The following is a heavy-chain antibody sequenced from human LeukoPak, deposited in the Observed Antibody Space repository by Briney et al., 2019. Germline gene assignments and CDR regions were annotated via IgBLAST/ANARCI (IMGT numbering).Heavy chain of an antibody. D-gene: IGHD5-24*01. CDR3: ARGLRDGYSNYWYFDL. CDR2: INHSGST. V-gene: IGHV4-34*01. CDR1: GGSFSGYY. Sequence: SETLSLTCAVYGGSFSGYYWSWIRQPPGKGLEWIGEINHSGSTNYNPSLKSRVTISVDTSKNQFSLKLSSVTAADTAVYYCARGLRDGYSNYWYFDLWGRGTLVTVSS. J-gene: IGHJ2*01.